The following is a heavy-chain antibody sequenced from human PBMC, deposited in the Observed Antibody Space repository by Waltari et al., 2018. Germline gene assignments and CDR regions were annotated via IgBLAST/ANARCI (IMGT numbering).Heavy chain of an antibody. D-gene: IGHD5-12*01. V-gene: IGHV3-30*02. CDR1: GPRFKRDEG. CDR2: LRSDETKG. CDR3: AKGYNYCFDF. Sequence: QVQMVESGGGVVQPGGSLRLSCTPSGPRFKRDEGVDWVRQAPGRGLEWVAFLRSDETKGSYADSVRGRFTISRDSSKNTVYLQMDSLRPEDTAVYYCAKGYNYCFDFWGQGTLVTVSS. J-gene: IGHJ4*02.